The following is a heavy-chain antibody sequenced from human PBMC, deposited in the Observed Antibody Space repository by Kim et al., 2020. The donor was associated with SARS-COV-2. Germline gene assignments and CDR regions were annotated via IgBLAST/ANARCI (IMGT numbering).Heavy chain of an antibody. J-gene: IGHJ4*02. Sequence: QKFQGWVTMTRDTSISTAYMELSRLRSDDTAVYYCARSQWQQLVRRYFDYWGQGTLVTVSS. CDR3: ARSQWQQLVRRYFDY. D-gene: IGHD6-13*01. V-gene: IGHV1-2*04.